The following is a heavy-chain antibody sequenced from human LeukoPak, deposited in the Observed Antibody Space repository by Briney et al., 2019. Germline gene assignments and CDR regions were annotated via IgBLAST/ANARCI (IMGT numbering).Heavy chain of an antibody. Sequence: GGSLRLSCAASGFTFSSYGMHWVRQAPGKGLEWVAVIWYDGSNKYYADSVKGRFTISRDSSKNTLYLQMNSLRAEDTAVYYCARGGSYGDYYFDYWGQGTLVTVSS. CDR3: ARGGSYGDYYFDY. CDR1: GFTFSSYG. CDR2: IWYDGSNK. V-gene: IGHV3-33*01. J-gene: IGHJ4*02. D-gene: IGHD4-17*01.